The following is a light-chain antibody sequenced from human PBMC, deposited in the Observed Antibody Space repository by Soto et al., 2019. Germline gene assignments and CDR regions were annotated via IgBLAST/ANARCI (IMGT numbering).Light chain of an antibody. Sequence: IQMTQYPSTRSGSVGDRVTITCRASQTISSWLAWYQQKQGKAPKLLIYKASTLKSGVPSRFSGSVSGTEGTITISSLKQDDGSTYYCQHYNSYSEAYGQGTKVDIK. J-gene: IGKJ1*01. CDR2: KAS. V-gene: IGKV1-5*03. CDR1: QTISSW. CDR3: QHYNSYSEA.